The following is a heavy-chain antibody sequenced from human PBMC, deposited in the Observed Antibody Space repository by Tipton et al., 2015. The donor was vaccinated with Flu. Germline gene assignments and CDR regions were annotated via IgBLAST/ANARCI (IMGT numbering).Heavy chain of an antibody. D-gene: IGHD4-17*01. Sequence: LSCTVSGGSINSVSHYWSWIRQPAGKGLEWIGRIYTSGSTNYNPSLRSRVTISLDTSRNQFSLKLTSVTAADTAVYFCARDYGDFNWFDSWGHGTLVTVSS. J-gene: IGHJ5*01. CDR1: GGSINSVSHY. CDR3: ARDYGDFNWFDS. V-gene: IGHV4-61*02. CDR2: IYTSGST.